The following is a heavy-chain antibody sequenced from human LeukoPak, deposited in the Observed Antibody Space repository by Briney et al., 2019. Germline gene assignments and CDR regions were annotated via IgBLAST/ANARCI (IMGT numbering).Heavy chain of an antibody. V-gene: IGHV3-23*01. CDR1: GFTFSNYA. CDR2: ISVSGTT. Sequence: GGSLRLSCAASGFTFSNYAMTWVRQAPGKGLEWVSAISVSGTTYYADSVMGRLTISRDNSKNTLYLQMNSLRAEDTAVYYCAKDRAIDAFDMWGQGTTVTVSS. J-gene: IGHJ3*02. CDR3: AKDRAIDAFDM.